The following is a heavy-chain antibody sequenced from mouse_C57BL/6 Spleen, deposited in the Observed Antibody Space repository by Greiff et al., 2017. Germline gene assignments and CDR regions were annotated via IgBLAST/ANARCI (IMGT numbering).Heavy chain of an antibody. CDR3: ASGDSSGYEGFAY. J-gene: IGHJ3*01. CDR2: IDPSDSET. D-gene: IGHD3-2*02. V-gene: IGHV1-52*01. CDR1: GYTFTSYW. Sequence: QVQLQQPGAELVRPGSSVKLSCKASGYTFTSYWMHWVKQRPIQGLEWIGNIDPSDSETHYNQKFKDKATLTVDKSSSTAYMQLSSLTSEDSAVYYCASGDSSGYEGFAYWGQGTLVTVSA.